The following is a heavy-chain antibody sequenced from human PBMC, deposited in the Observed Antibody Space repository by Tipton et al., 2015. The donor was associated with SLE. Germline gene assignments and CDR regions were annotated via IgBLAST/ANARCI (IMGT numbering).Heavy chain of an antibody. CDR2: IHPSGNT. CDR1: GGSISSGDYH. D-gene: IGHD6-19*01. J-gene: IGHJ4*02. Sequence: TLSLTCTVSGGSISSGDYHWSWIRQPAGKGLEWIGRIHPSGNTNNNPSLTGRVRISVDTSKNQFSLKLTSVTAADTAVYYCAREGYSSGWDGDFDYWGQGTLVTVSS. V-gene: IGHV4-61*02. CDR3: AREGYSSGWDGDFDY.